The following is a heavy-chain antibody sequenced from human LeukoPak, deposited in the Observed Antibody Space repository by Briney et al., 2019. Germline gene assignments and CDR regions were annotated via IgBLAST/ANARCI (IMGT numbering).Heavy chain of an antibody. D-gene: IGHD1-26*01. J-gene: IGHJ4*02. CDR2: ISYSGTT. Sequence: SETLSLTCTVSGASISSSNYYWGWIRQPPGKGVEWIGSISYSGTTYYNPSLKSRVTISVDTSKNQFSLKLSSVTAADTAVYFCARPRRPGGSYSHFDYWGQGSLVTVSS. CDR1: GASISSSNYY. CDR3: ARPRRPGGSYSHFDY. V-gene: IGHV4-39*01.